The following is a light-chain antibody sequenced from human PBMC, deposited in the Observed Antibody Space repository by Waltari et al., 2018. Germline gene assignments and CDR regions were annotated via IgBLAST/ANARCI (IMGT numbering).Light chain of an antibody. J-gene: IGLJ2*01. Sequence: SYVLTQPPSVSVAPGQTARITCGGSDIGDKRVHWYPDKTGQAPLLVVDDDTDRPSGIPGRISGSNSGYTATLSITRVEAGDEADYYCQVWDSDGDYVVFGGGTKLIVL. CDR2: DDT. CDR3: QVWDSDGDYVV. CDR1: DIGDKR. V-gene: IGLV3-21*02.